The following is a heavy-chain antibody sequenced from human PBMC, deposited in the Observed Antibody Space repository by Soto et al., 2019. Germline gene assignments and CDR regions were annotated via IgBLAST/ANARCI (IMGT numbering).Heavy chain of an antibody. J-gene: IGHJ4*02. CDR3: AKVGSSSSGNYFDY. CDR1: GFTFISYS. Sequence: GGSLRLSCAASGFTFISYSMNWVRQAPGKGLEWVSAINNDGGSTYYADSVKGRFTISRDNSKNTLYLQMNSLRVEDTAVYYCAKVGSSSSGNYFDYWGQGALVTVSS. D-gene: IGHD6-13*01. CDR2: INNDGGST. V-gene: IGHV3-23*01.